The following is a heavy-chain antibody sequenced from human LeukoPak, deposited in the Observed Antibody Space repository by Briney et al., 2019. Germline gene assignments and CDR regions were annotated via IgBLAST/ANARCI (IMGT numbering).Heavy chain of an antibody. CDR2: ISYDGSNK. CDR1: GFTFSSYA. V-gene: IGHV3-30-3*01. Sequence: GRSLRLSCAASGFTFSSYAMHWVRQAPGKGLEWVAVISYDGSNKYYADSVKGRFTISRDNSKNTLYLQMNSLRAEDTAVYYCASAIVVVVAATHVSYFDYWGQGTLVTVSS. D-gene: IGHD2-15*01. CDR3: ASAIVVVVAATHVSYFDY. J-gene: IGHJ4*02.